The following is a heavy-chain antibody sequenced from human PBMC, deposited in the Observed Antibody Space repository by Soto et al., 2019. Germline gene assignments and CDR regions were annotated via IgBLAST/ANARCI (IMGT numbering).Heavy chain of an antibody. Sequence: ASVKVSCTASGYTFTIYGITWVRQAPGQGLEWMGWISAYNGNTNYAQKLQGRVTMTTDTSTSTAYMELRSLRSDDPAVYYCARVPVNSYGPRGWFDPWGQGTLVTVS. CDR2: ISAYNGNT. J-gene: IGHJ5*02. CDR1: GYTFTIYG. CDR3: ARVPVNSYGPRGWFDP. D-gene: IGHD5-18*01. V-gene: IGHV1-18*04.